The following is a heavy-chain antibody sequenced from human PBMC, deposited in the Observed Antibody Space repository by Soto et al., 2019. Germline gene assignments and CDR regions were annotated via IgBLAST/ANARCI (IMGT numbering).Heavy chain of an antibody. V-gene: IGHV3-23*01. D-gene: IGHD5-12*01. CDR1: A. Sequence: AMIRISKKKGKGLEWVSAISGSGGSTYYADSVKGRFTISRDNSKNTLYLQMNSLRAEDTAVYYCAKHPCIVATMGNFGYWGQGTLVTVSS. CDR3: AKHPCIVATMGNFGY. CDR2: ISGSGGST. J-gene: IGHJ4*02.